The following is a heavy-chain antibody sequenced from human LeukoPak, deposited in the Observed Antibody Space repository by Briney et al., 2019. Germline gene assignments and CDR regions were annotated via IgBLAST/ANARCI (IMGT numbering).Heavy chain of an antibody. CDR1: GGSISSYY. CDR3: ARTDILTGYYHFDY. J-gene: IGHJ4*02. CDR2: IYYSGST. V-gene: IGHV4-59*01. D-gene: IGHD3-9*01. Sequence: SETLSLTCTVSGGSISSYYWSWIRQPPGKGLEWIGYIYYSGSTYYNPSLKSRVTISVDTSKNQFSLKLSSVTAADTAVYYCARTDILTGYYHFDYWGQGTLVTVSS.